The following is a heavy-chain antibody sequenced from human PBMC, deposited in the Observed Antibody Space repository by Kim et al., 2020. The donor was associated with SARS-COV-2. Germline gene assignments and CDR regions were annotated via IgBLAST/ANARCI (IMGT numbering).Heavy chain of an antibody. V-gene: IGHV3-43*02. J-gene: IGHJ6*03. D-gene: IGHD1-20*01. Sequence: GGSLRLSCTTSGFTFGDYAMHWVRQGPGMGLEWLSLISGDGGRTYYADSVKGRFTVTRDNSKNSLYLQMNGLRIEDTALYYCAKDRNWKIYDSYYYYMDVWAEGPTVIVSS. CDR3: AKDRNWKIYDSYYYYMDV. CDR2: ISGDGGRT. CDR1: GFTFGDYA.